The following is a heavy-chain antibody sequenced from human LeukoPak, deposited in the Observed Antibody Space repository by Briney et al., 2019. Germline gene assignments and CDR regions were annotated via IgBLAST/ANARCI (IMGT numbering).Heavy chain of an antibody. V-gene: IGHV3-11*04. Sequence: GGSLRLSCAASGFTFSDYYMSWIRQAPGKGLEWVSYISSSGSTIYYADSVKGRFTISRDNAKNSLYLQMNSLRAEDTAVYYCARVSVDGYSYGPEGWYFDYWGQGTLVTVSS. CDR1: GFTFSDYY. D-gene: IGHD5-18*01. CDR3: ARVSVDGYSYGPEGWYFDY. J-gene: IGHJ4*02. CDR2: ISSSGSTI.